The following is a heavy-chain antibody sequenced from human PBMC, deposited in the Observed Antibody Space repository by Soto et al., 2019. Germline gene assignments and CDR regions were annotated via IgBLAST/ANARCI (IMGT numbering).Heavy chain of an antibody. J-gene: IGHJ5*02. D-gene: IGHD2-15*01. CDR2: IYHSGST. V-gene: IGHV4-38-2*02. Sequence: QVQLQESGPGLVKPSETLSLTCAVSGYSISSGYYWGWIRQPPGKGLEWIGSIYHSGSTYYNPSLKSRVTISVDTSKNQFSLKLSSVTAADTAVYYCAREIVVVVAATPNNWFDPWGQGTLVTVSS. CDR1: GYSISSGYY. CDR3: AREIVVVVAATPNNWFDP.